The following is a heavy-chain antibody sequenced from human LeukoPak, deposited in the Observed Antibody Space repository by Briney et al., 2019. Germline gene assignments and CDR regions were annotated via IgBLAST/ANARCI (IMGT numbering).Heavy chain of an antibody. J-gene: IGHJ4*02. V-gene: IGHV4-59*08. CDR2: IYYSGST. Sequence: PSETLSLTCSVSGGSISSYYWSWIRQPPGKGLEWIGYIYYSGSTNYNPSLKSRVTISVDTFKNQFSLKLSSVTAADTAVYYCARHDLAATLDYWGQGTLVTVSS. CDR1: GGSISSYY. CDR3: ARHDLAATLDY. D-gene: IGHD2-15*01.